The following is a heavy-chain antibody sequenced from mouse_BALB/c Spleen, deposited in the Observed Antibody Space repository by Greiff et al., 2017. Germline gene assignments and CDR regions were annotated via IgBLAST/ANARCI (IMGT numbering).Heavy chain of an antibody. D-gene: IGHD3-3*01. V-gene: IGHV5-6-5*01. CDR2: ISSGGST. CDR3: AREGLYYGSDY. J-gene: IGHJ4*01. CDR1: GFTFSSYA. Sequence: EVQGVESGGGLVKPGGSLKLSCAASGFTFSSYAMSWVRQTPEKRLEWVASISSGGSTYYPDSVKGRFTISRDNARNILYLQMSSLRSEDTAMYYCAREGLYYGSDYWGQGTSVTVSS.